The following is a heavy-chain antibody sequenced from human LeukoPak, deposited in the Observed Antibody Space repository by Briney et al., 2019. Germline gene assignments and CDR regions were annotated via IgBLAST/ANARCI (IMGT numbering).Heavy chain of an antibody. CDR1: GFTFSSYW. CDR3: AKWGDYDILTGYYVSDF. J-gene: IGHJ4*02. D-gene: IGHD3-9*01. Sequence: GGSLRLSCAASGFTFSSYWMSWVRQAPGKGLKWVSAVTGSGDTTYYADSVKGRFTISRDNSKNTPYVEMNTLRAEDTAVYYCAKWGDYDILTGYYVSDFWGQGTLVTVSS. CDR2: VTGSGDTT. V-gene: IGHV3-23*01.